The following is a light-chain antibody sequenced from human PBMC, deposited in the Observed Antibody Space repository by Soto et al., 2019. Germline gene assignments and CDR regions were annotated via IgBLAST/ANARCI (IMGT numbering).Light chain of an antibody. CDR1: RSDVGGYNY. Sequence: QSALTQPASVSGSPGQSITISCTGTRSDVGGYNYVSWYQLHPGKAPKLMIYEVSNRTSGVSNRFSGSKSGNTASLTISGLQAEDGAFYYCSSYTSSSTLVFGGGTKLTVL. CDR2: EVS. V-gene: IGLV2-14*01. CDR3: SSYTSSSTLV. J-gene: IGLJ2*01.